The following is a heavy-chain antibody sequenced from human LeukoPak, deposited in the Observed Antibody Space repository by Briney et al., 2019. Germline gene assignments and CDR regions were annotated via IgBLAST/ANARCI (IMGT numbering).Heavy chain of an antibody. CDR1: GGSFSGYY. CDR3: ARLRITMVRGVNSPLDY. Sequence: PSETLSLTCAVYGGSFSGYYWSWIRQPPGKGLEWIGEINHSGSTNYNPSLKSRVTISVDTSKNQFSLKLSSVTAADTAVYYCARLRITMVRGVNSPLDYWGQGTLVTVSS. CDR2: INHSGST. J-gene: IGHJ4*02. D-gene: IGHD3-10*01. V-gene: IGHV4-34*01.